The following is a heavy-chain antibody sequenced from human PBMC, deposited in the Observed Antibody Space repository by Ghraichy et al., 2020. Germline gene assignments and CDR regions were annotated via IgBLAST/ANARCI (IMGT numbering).Heavy chain of an antibody. Sequence: SETLSLTCAVSGYSISTTNWWAWIRQTPGKGLEWIGYIYSSGSAHYNPSLKSRVTMSVDTSKNQYSLQMTSVTSEDAAVYYCGRKEGGSYARGFDLWGQGTKVTVSS. CDR1: GYSISTTNW. CDR2: IYSSGSA. D-gene: IGHD3-16*01. J-gene: IGHJ3*01. V-gene: IGHV4-28*01. CDR3: GRKEGGSYARGFDL.